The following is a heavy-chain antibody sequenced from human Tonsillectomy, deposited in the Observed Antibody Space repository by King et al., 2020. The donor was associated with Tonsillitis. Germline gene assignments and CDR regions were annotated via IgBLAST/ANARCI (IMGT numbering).Heavy chain of an antibody. Sequence: VQLVESGAEVKKPGSSVKVSCKASGGTFSSYAISWVRQAPGQGLEWMGGIIPLFGTANYAQKFQGRVTITADESTSTAYMELSSLRSEDTAVYYCARAPPPRFLVNWFDPWGQGTLVTVSS. CDR2: IIPLFGTA. J-gene: IGHJ5*02. CDR1: GGTFSSYA. D-gene: IGHD3-3*01. CDR3: ARAPPPRFLVNWFDP. V-gene: IGHV1-69*01.